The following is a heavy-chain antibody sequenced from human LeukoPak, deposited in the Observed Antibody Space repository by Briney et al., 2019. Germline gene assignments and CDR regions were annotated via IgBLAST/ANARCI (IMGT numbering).Heavy chain of an antibody. CDR3: VRRAGDWAVNWVDP. Sequence: SETLSLTCTVSGGSITSTTYYWAWFRQPPGKGLEWIGSLYYDGRTFYSPSLKSRVTIYGDTAKNHPSLKLNSMTAADTAVYYCVRRAGDWAVNWVDPWGQGILVTVSS. V-gene: IGHV4-39*02. CDR2: LYYDGRT. CDR1: GGSITSTTYY. J-gene: IGHJ5*02. D-gene: IGHD2-21*02.